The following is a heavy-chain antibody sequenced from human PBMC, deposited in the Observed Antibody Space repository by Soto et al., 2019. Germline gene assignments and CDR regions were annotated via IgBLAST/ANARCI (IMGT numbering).Heavy chain of an antibody. Sequence: SLRLSCAASGFTFSSYAMHWVRQAPGKGLEWVAVISYDGSNKYYADSVKGRFTISRDNSKNTLYLQMNSLRAEDTAVYYCEREEAKQPLYYWGQGTLVLVYS. J-gene: IGHJ4*02. CDR3: EREEAKQPLYY. CDR1: GFTFSSYA. D-gene: IGHD6-13*01. V-gene: IGHV3-30-3*01. CDR2: ISYDGSNK.